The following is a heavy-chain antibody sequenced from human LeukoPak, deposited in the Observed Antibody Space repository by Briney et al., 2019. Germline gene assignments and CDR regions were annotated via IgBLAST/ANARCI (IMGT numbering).Heavy chain of an antibody. D-gene: IGHD5-24*01. CDR3: AKDPQGGYNPSWFDP. CDR1: GFTFSSYA. Sequence: GGSLRLSCAASGFTFSSYAMSWVRQAPGKGLEWVSAISGSGGSTYYADSVKGRFTISRDNSKNTLYLQMNSLRAEDTAVYYCAKDPQGGYNPSWFDPWGQGTLVTVSS. V-gene: IGHV3-23*01. CDR2: ISGSGGST. J-gene: IGHJ5*02.